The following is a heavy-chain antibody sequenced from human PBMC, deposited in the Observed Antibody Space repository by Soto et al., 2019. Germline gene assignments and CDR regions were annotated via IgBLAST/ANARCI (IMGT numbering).Heavy chain of an antibody. D-gene: IGHD2-2*02. Sequence: QVQLVESGGGVVQPGRSLRLSCAASGFTFSNYAMYWFRQAPGKGLEWVAIISYDGTNKYYADSVKGRFTISRDNSKNKLYQQMNSLRAEDTAVYYCARILVPAAIGGAFDIWGQGTMVTVSS. J-gene: IGHJ3*02. CDR1: GFTFSNYA. CDR3: ARILVPAAIGGAFDI. CDR2: ISYDGTNK. V-gene: IGHV3-30-3*01.